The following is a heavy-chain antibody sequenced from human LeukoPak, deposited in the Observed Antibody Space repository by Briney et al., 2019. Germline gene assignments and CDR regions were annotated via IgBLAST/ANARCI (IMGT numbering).Heavy chain of an antibody. D-gene: IGHD6-13*01. J-gene: IGHJ3*02. CDR1: GLTFSIYS. CDR3: ARLGQQLVYDAFDI. Sequence: PGGSLRLSRPASGLTFSIYSMNWVRQAPGKGLECVSSISSSSSYIYYADSVKGQLTLSRDNAKNSLYLQMNSLRAEDTAVYYCARLGQQLVYDAFDIWGKGTMVTVSS. CDR2: ISSSSSYI. V-gene: IGHV3-21*01.